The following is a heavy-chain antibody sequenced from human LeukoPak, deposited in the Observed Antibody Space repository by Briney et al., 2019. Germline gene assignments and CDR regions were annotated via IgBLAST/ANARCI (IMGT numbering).Heavy chain of an antibody. CDR2: ISCTGGNK. J-gene: IGHJ5*02. Sequence: ETLSLTCTVSGGSISSYYWSWIRQPPGKGLEWVSAISCTGGNKYYADPVKGRFSISRDNSKNTVHLQMSGLGAEDAAVYYCAKDGGSSGQGALVT. V-gene: IGHV3-23*01. D-gene: IGHD2-15*01. CDR3: AKDGGS. CDR1: GGSISSYY.